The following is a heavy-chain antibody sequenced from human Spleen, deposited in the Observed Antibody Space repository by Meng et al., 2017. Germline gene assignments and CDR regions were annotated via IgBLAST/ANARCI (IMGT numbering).Heavy chain of an antibody. Sequence: SETLSLTCTVSGGSLNSGSSYWSWIRQSPGKGLEWIGSVSYSGSTSYTSYSPSLKSRVTMSVDTSKNQFSLNLTSMTAADTALYYCARTRMVRGLHLSPLEVFDVWGQGTMVTVSS. CDR3: ARTRMVRGLHLSPLEVFDV. CDR1: GGSLNSGSSY. D-gene: IGHD3-10*01. J-gene: IGHJ3*01. V-gene: IGHV4-61*01. CDR2: VSYSGSTSYT.